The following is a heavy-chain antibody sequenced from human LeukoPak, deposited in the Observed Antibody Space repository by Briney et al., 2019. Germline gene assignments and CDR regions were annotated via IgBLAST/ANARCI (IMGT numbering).Heavy chain of an antibody. CDR2: IYYSGST. D-gene: IGHD5-12*01. V-gene: IGHV4-31*03. Sequence: SETLSLTCTVSGGSISSGGYYWSWIRQHPGKGLEWIGYIYYSGSTYYNPSLKSRVTISVDTSKNQFSLKLSSVTAADTAVYYCARDRISGYDYGFYYYGMDVWGQGTTVTVSS. J-gene: IGHJ6*02. CDR3: ARDRISGYDYGFYYYGMDV. CDR1: GGSISSGGYY.